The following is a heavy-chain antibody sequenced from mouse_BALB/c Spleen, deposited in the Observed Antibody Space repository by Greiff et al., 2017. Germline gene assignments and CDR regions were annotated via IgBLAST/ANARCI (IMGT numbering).Heavy chain of an antibody. CDR3: ARYEYDMDY. V-gene: IGHV5-17*02. CDR2: ISSGSSTI. Sequence: VESGGGLVQPGGSRKLSCAASGFTFSSFGMHWVRQAPEKGLEWVAYISSGSSTIYYADTVKGRFTISRDNPKNTLFLQMTSLRSEDTAMYYCARYEYDMDYWGQGTSVTVSS. D-gene: IGHD2-3*01. J-gene: IGHJ4*01. CDR1: GFTFSSFG.